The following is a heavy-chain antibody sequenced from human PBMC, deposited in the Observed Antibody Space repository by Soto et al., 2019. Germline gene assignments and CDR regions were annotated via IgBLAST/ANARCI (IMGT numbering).Heavy chain of an antibody. V-gene: IGHV1-2*04. CDR3: ARGTHYYDFWSGHQGYYYYYGMDV. J-gene: IGHJ6*02. Sequence: ASVKVSCKASGYTFTGYYMHWLRQAPGQGLEWMGWINPNSGGTNYAQKFQGWVTMTRDTSISTAYMELSRLRSDDTAVYYCARGTHYYDFWSGHQGYYYYYGMDVWGQGTTVTVSS. D-gene: IGHD3-3*01. CDR2: INPNSGGT. CDR1: GYTFTGYY.